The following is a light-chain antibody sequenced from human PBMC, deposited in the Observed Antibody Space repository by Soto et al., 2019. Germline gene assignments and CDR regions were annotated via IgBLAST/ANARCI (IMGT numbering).Light chain of an antibody. CDR1: QSIGSF. V-gene: IGKV1-5*01. Sequence: DIQMTQSPSTLSAPVGDRVTISCRASQSIGSFLAWYQHKPGEAPKLLIYDASTLQSGVPSRFSGSGFGTTFTLTISGLQPDDFATYFCQQHNDYSHVTFGQGTKVEIK. J-gene: IGKJ2*01. CDR2: DAS. CDR3: QQHNDYSHVT.